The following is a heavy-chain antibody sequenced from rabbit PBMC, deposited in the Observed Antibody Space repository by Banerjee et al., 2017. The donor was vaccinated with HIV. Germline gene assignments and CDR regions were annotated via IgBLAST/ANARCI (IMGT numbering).Heavy chain of an antibody. Sequence: QEQLEESGGDLVKSGASLTLTCTASGFSFSSSYYMCWVRQAPGKGLEWIGYIYAGSGNTWYANWVNGRFTISKTSSTTVTLQMTSLTAADTATYFCAIMNSRGWGDFNLWGPGTLVTVS. J-gene: IGHJ4*01. CDR1: GFSFSSSYY. CDR3: AIMNSRGWGDFNL. CDR2: IYAGSGNT. D-gene: IGHD4-1*01. V-gene: IGHV1S45*01.